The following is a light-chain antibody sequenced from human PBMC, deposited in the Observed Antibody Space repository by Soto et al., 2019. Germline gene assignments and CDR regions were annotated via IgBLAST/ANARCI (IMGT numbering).Light chain of an antibody. J-gene: IGKJ1*01. CDR1: QSLLHTNGYNY. CDR2: LGS. V-gene: IGKV2-28*01. CDR3: MQSLQTPWT. Sequence: DVVLTQSPLSLPVTPGEPASISCRSSQSLLHTNGYNYLDWYLQKPGQSPQLLICLGSYRASGVPDRFSGSGSGTDFTLKISRVEAEDVGVYYCMQSLQTPWTFGQGTKVDIK.